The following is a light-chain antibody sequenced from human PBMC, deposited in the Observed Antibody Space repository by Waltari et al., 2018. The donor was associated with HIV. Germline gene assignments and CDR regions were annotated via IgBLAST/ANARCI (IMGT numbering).Light chain of an antibody. J-gene: IGLJ3*02. CDR2: RNN. CDR1: SPNIGSNY. Sequence: QSVLTQPPSASGTPGPTVTISCSGSSPNIGSNYVYWYQQLPGTAPKLLIYRNNQRPSGVPDRFSGSKSGTSASLAISGLRSEDEADYYCAAWDNSLSAPVFGGGTKLTVL. V-gene: IGLV1-47*01. CDR3: AAWDNSLSAPV.